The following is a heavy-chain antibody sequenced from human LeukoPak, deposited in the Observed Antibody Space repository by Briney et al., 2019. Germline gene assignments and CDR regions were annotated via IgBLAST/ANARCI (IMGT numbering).Heavy chain of an antibody. Sequence: GGSLRLSCAASGFTFSSYWMSWVRQASGKGLEWVANIKQDGSEKYYVDSVKGRFAISRDNAKNSLYLQMNSLRAEDTAVYYCARDAVDTAMVYYYYYGMDVWGKGTTVTVSS. CDR1: GFTFSSYW. D-gene: IGHD5-18*01. J-gene: IGHJ6*04. V-gene: IGHV3-7*03. CDR3: ARDAVDTAMVYYYYYGMDV. CDR2: IKQDGSEK.